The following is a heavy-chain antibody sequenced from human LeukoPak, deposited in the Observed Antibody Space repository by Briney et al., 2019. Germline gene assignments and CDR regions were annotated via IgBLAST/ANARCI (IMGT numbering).Heavy chain of an antibody. V-gene: IGHV4-30-4*01. Sequence: SQTLSLTCTVSGGSISSGDYYGSWFRQPPGKGLEWIGYIYYSGSTYYNTSLRSRVSISIDTSENQFSLKLTSVTAAETAIYYCAVLYTVSRAIDYWGQGTLVIVSS. J-gene: IGHJ4*02. CDR3: AVLYTVSRAIDY. CDR2: IYYSGST. CDR1: GGSISSGDYY. D-gene: IGHD2-2*02.